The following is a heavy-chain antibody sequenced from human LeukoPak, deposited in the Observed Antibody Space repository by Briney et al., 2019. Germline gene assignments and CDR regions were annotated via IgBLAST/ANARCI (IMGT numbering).Heavy chain of an antibody. CDR1: GDSLSSGSHY. V-gene: IGHV4-31*03. CDR2: ISYSGYT. J-gene: IGHJ4*02. Sequence: PSEALSLTCSVSGDSLSSGSHYWSWLRQLPGKGLESIGFISYSGYTSYNPSLKSRVSISVDTPKNQFSLKLTSVTAADTAVYYCSRGGNRFGGFYFDYWGRGTLVTVSS. D-gene: IGHD3-10*01. CDR3: SRGGNRFGGFYFDY.